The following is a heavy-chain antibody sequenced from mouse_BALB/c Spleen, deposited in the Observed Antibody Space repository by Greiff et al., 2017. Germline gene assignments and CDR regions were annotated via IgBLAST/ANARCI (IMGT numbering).Heavy chain of an antibody. V-gene: IGHV1-18*01. CDR3: ARESHYYYGSSYWYFDV. CDR2: INPNNGGT. D-gene: IGHD1-1*01. Sequence: EVKLVESGPELVKPGASVKISCKTSGYTFTEYTMHWVKQSHGKSLEWIGGINPNNGGTSYNQKFKGKATLTVDKSSSTAYMELRSLTSEDSAVYYCARESHYYYGSSYWYFDVWGAGTTVTVSS. J-gene: IGHJ1*01. CDR1: GYTFTEYT.